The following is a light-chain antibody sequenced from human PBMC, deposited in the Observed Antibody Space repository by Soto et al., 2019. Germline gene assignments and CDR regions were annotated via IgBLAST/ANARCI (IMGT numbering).Light chain of an antibody. CDR3: QQYGSSPIT. Sequence: VMTQSASPLSGSAGERATLSWRASQSVSSNLAWYQQKTGQAPRLLIYGASTRATGIPDKFSGSGYGTDVTLTISRLETEDSAVYHCQQYGSSPITFGQGTRLEI. CDR1: QSVSSN. V-gene: IGKV3-20*01. J-gene: IGKJ5*01. CDR2: GAS.